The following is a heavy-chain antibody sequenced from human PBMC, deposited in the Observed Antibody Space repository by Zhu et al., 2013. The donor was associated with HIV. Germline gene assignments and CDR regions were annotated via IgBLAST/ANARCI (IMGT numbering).Heavy chain of an antibody. CDR2: ISSSGSTI. V-gene: IGHV3-48*03. Sequence: EVQLVESGGGLVQPGGSLRLSCAASGFTFSSYEMNWVRQAPGKGLEWVSYISSSGSTIYYADSVKGRFTISRDNAKNSLYLQMNSLRAEDTAVYYCARNTNHYYYYGMDVWGQGTTVTVSS. J-gene: IGHJ6*02. CDR3: ARNTNHYYYYGMDV. D-gene: IGHD3-3*01. CDR1: GFTFSSYE.